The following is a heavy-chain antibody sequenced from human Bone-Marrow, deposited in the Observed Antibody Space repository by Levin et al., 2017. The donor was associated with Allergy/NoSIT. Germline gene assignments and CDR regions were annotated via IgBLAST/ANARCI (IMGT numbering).Heavy chain of an antibody. J-gene: IGHJ5*02. CDR1: GYTFTSYY. V-gene: IGHV1-46*01. CDR3: ARDPEVNDFWSGYTPEGGSWFDP. Sequence: PGESLKISCKASGYTFTSYYMHWVRQAPGQGLEWMGIINPSGGSTSYAQKFQGRVTMTRDTSTSTVYMELSSLRSEDTAVYYCARDPEVNDFWSGYTPEGGSWFDPWGQGTLVTVSS. D-gene: IGHD3-3*01. CDR2: INPSGGST.